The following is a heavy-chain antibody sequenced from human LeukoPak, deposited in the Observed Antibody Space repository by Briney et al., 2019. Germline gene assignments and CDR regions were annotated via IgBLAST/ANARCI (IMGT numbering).Heavy chain of an antibody. J-gene: IGHJ4*02. D-gene: IGHD3-22*01. Sequence: PGGSLRLSCAASGFTFSSYSMNWVRQAPGKGLEWVSSISSSSSYIYYADSVKGRFTISRDNAKNSLYLQMNSLRVEDSAVYYCARGAFYYDSSGYYGGFWGQGTLVTVSS. V-gene: IGHV3-21*01. CDR2: ISSSSSYI. CDR3: ARGAFYYDSSGYYGGF. CDR1: GFTFSSYS.